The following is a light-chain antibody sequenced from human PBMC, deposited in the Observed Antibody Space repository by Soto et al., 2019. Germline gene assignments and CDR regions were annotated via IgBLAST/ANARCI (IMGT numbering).Light chain of an antibody. Sequence: DIQMTQSPSSLSASVGDSVTITCRASQGISNNLAWYQQKPGKVPKLLIYGASTLQSGVPSRFSGSRSGTAVTLNISSLQHEDGATLHCQKYDSAPLTFGQGTKVDFK. CDR2: GAS. V-gene: IGKV1-27*01. J-gene: IGKJ1*01. CDR1: QGISNN. CDR3: QKYDSAPLT.